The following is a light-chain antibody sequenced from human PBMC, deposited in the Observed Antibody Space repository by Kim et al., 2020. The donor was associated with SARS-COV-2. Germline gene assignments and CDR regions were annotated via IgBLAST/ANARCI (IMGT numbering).Light chain of an antibody. J-gene: IGKJ5*01. V-gene: IGKV1-17*01. CDR2: GAA. Sequence: ASKVDSVTRTCRESQEIRNDLGGYQQSLERAPKQRIYGAASLQSGAPSRFSRSGSGTGFTLTISRLKPEDFATYFCLQHNSYPNTFGQGTRLEIK. CDR3: LQHNSYPNT. CDR1: QEIRND.